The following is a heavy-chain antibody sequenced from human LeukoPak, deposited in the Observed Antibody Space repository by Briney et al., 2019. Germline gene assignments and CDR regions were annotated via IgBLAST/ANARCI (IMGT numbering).Heavy chain of an antibody. CDR1: GFTFDDYA. V-gene: IGHV3-9*01. D-gene: IGHD6-6*01. CDR2: ISWKSGDI. CDR3: AKDLSSIADAFDI. Sequence: PGGSLRLSCAASGFTFDDYAMHWVRQAPGKGLEWVSGISWKSGDIVYADSVKGRFTISRDNSKNTLYLQMNSLRAEDTAVYYCAKDLSSIADAFDIWGQGTMVTVSS. J-gene: IGHJ3*02.